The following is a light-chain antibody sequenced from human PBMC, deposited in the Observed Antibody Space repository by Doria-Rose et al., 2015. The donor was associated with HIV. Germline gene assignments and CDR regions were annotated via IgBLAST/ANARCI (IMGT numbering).Light chain of an antibody. Sequence: TQSPGTLSLSPGERAILSCRASQSFSSTYLAWYQQKPGQAPSILIYDGSTRATGIPDRFSASGSGTDFTLTINRLEPEDFALYYCHQYGTSWTFGQGTKVEI. CDR3: HQYGTSWT. CDR1: QSFSSTY. J-gene: IGKJ1*01. V-gene: IGKV3-20*01. CDR2: DGS.